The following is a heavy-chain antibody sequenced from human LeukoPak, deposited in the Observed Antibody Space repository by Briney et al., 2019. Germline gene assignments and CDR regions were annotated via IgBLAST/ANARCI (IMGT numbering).Heavy chain of an antibody. CDR2: IYHSGST. D-gene: IGHD4-11*01. CDR1: GYSISIGYY. Sequence: PSETLSLTCAVSGYSISIGYYWGWIRQPPGKGLEWIGSIYHSGSTYYNPSLKSRVPISVDTSKNQFSLKLSSVTAADTAVYYCARGETTVTDMDVWGKGTTVTVSS. V-gene: IGHV4-38-2*01. J-gene: IGHJ6*03. CDR3: ARGETTVTDMDV.